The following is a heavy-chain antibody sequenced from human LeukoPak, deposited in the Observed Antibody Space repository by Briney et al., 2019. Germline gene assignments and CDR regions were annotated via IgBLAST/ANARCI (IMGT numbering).Heavy chain of an antibody. CDR2: ISAYNGNT. CDR3: AREVREYSYGFDY. V-gene: IGHV1-18*01. CDR1: GYTFTSYG. J-gene: IGHJ4*02. Sequence: ASVKVSCKASGYTFTSYGINWVRQAPGQGLEWMGRISAYNGNTNYAQKVQGRVTMTTDTSTSTAYMELRSLRSDDTAVYYCAREVREYSYGFDYWGRGTLVTVSS. D-gene: IGHD5-18*01.